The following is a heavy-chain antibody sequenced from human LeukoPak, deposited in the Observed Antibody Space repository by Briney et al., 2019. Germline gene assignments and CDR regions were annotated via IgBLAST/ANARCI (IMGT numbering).Heavy chain of an antibody. J-gene: IGHJ1*01. CDR2: IKSDGST. D-gene: IGHD3-22*01. V-gene: IGHV3-74*01. Sequence: GGSLRLSCAASGFTFSTYWMHWVRQAPGKGPVWVSRIKSDGSTNYADSAKGRFTISRDNAKNTVSLQMNSLRPEDTGVYYCARAPSEIGGYYPEYFRHWGQGTLVTVSS. CDR1: GFTFSTYW. CDR3: ARAPSEIGGYYPEYFRH.